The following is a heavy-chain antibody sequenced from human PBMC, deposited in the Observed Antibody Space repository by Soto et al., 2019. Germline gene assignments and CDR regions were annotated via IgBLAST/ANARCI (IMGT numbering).Heavy chain of an antibody. CDR1: GGSISSSSYY. V-gene: IGHV4-39*01. J-gene: IGHJ3*01. Sequence: QLQLQESGPGLVKPSETLSLTCTVSGGSISSSSYYWGWIRQPPGKGLEWIGSIYYSGSTYYNPSRKIRVTRSVATYKNRFSLTLTSVTAAETAVYYCARRDAFDVWGQGTMVTVSS. CDR3: ARRDAFDV. CDR2: IYYSGST.